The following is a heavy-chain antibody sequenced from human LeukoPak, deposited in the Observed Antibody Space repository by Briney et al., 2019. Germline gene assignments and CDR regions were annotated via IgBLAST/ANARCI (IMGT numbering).Heavy chain of an antibody. D-gene: IGHD4-11*01. Sequence: PSETLSLTCTVSGASISSYYWSWIRQPPGKGLEWIGYIYYSGSTNYNPSLKSRVTISVDKSKNQFSLKLSSVTAAEAAVYYCARTTFDYWGQGTLVTVSS. CDR3: ARTTFDY. J-gene: IGHJ4*02. CDR2: IYYSGST. V-gene: IGHV4-59*12. CDR1: GASISSYY.